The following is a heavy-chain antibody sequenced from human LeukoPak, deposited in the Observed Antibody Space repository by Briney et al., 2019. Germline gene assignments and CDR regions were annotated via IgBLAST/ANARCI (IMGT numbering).Heavy chain of an antibody. CDR1: GFTFSSYE. CDR2: ISSSGSTR. D-gene: IGHD3-10*01. CDR3: ARDGSGHYYYGMDV. V-gene: IGHV3-48*03. J-gene: IGHJ6*02. Sequence: GGSLRLSCAASGFTFSSYEMNWVRQAPGKGLEWVSYISSSGSTRYYADSVKGRFTISRDNAKNSLYLQMNSLRAEDTAVYYCARDGSGHYYYGMDVWGQGTTVTVSS.